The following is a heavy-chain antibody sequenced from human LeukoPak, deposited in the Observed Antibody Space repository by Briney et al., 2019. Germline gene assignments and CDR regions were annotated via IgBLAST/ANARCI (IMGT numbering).Heavy chain of an antibody. V-gene: IGHV3-11*01. CDR1: GFTFSNYY. CDR2: ISSSGSTI. J-gene: IGHJ5*02. Sequence: PGGSLRLSCAASGFTFSNYYMSWIRQAPGKGLEWVSYISSSGSTIYYADSVKGRFTISRDNAKNSLYLQMNSLRAEDTAVYYCARDKDDYGSGNHWFDPWGQGTLVTVSS. D-gene: IGHD3-10*01. CDR3: ARDKDDYGSGNHWFDP.